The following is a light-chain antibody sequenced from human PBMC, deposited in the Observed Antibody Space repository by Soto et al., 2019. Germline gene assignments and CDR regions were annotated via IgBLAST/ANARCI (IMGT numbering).Light chain of an antibody. V-gene: IGKV3-20*01. CDR3: QKYFRSPPSWT. CDR1: QSVSSSY. CDR2: DTS. J-gene: IGKJ1*01. Sequence: ETVLTQSPGTLSLSPGERATLSCRASQSVSSSYLAWYQQKPGQAPRLLIYDTSSRATGIPDRFSGSGSGTDFTLTISRLELEDLAVYYCQKYFRSPPSWTFGQGTKVEIK.